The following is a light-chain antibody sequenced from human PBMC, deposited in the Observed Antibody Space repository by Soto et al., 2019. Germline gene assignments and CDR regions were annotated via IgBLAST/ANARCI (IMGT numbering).Light chain of an antibody. CDR1: RNVNTN. Sequence: EIVLTQSPATLSVSPGERATLSCRASRNVNTNLAWYQQKPGQAPRLLIYGASTGATGIPDRFSGSGSGTEFTLTISSLQSEDLAVYYCQQYYDWPPEGTFGPGTKVEI. J-gene: IGKJ3*01. CDR2: GAS. CDR3: QQYYDWPPEGT. V-gene: IGKV3-15*01.